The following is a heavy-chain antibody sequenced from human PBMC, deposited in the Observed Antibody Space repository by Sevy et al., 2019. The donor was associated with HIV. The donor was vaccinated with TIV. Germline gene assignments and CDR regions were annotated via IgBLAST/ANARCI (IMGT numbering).Heavy chain of an antibody. CDR3: ARDRGGAARPDWYFDY. CDR1: GGSISSYY. Sequence: SETLSLTCTVSGGSISSYYWSWIRQPPGKGLEWIGYIYYSGSTNYNPSLKSQVTISVDTSKNQFSLRLSSVTAADTAVDYWARDRGGAARPDWYFDYWGQGTLVTVSS. V-gene: IGHV4-59*01. D-gene: IGHD6-6*01. CDR2: IYYSGST. J-gene: IGHJ4*02.